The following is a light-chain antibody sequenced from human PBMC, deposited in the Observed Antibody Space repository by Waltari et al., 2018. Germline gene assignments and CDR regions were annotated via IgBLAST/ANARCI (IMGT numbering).Light chain of an antibody. V-gene: IGKV1-5*03. CDR3: QQYDNYWT. Sequence: DIQMTQSPSTLSASVGDRVTITCRASQSITNWLAWYQQKPGKAPKLLIYKASNLESGVPSRFSSSGSGTELTLTISSRQPDEFETYDCQQYDNYWTFGQGTKVEIK. CDR1: QSITNW. CDR2: KAS. J-gene: IGKJ1*01.